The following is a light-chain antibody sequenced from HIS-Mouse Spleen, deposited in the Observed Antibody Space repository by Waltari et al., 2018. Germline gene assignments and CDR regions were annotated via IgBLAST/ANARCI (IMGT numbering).Light chain of an antibody. CDR1: KLGDKY. CDR2: QDS. CDR3: QAWDSSTYV. V-gene: IGLV3-1*01. Sequence: SYELTQPPSVSVSPGQTASITCSGDKLGDKYACWYQQKPGQSPVLVIYQDSKRPSGIPERFSGSNSGNPATLTISGTQAMDGADYYCQAWDSSTYVFGTGTKVTVL. J-gene: IGLJ1*01.